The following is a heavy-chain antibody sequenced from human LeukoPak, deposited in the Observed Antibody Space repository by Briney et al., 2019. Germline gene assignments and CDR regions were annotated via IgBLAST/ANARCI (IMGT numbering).Heavy chain of an antibody. J-gene: IGHJ4*02. Sequence: GGSLRLSCAASGFTFSSYAMHWVRQAPGKGLEWVAVISYDGSNKYYADSVKGRFTISRDNSKNTLYLQINTLRPEDTAMYYCAKAIVAGAPGRFDYWGQGTLVTVSS. D-gene: IGHD2-2*01. CDR2: ISYDGSNK. CDR1: GFTFSSYA. CDR3: AKAIVAGAPGRFDY. V-gene: IGHV3-30*04.